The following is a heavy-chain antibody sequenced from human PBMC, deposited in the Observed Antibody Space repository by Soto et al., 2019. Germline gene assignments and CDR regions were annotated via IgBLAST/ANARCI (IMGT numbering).Heavy chain of an antibody. CDR2: IYYSGFT. Sequence: TLSLTCTVYGGSITSFFYYWSWIRQHPGKGLEWIGYIYYSGFTYYNPSLKSRVTISVDTSKNQFSLKLSSVTAADTAVYYCARSVFPWGQGTLVTVSS. CDR3: ARSVFP. V-gene: IGHV4-31*03. J-gene: IGHJ5*02. CDR1: GGSITSFFYY.